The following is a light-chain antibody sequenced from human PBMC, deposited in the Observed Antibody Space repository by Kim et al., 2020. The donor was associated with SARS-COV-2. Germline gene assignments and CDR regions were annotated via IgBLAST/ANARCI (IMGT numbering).Light chain of an antibody. V-gene: IGLV2-23*01. CDR1: SSDIGSYSL. Sequence: QSALTQPASVYGSPGQSITISCTGTSSDIGSYSLVSWYQQYPGEAPKLMIYEGSKRPSGVSPRFSGSKSGNTASLTISGLQAEDEADYYCCSHAGGGTMLFGGGTQLTVL. CDR2: EGS. CDR3: CSHAGGGTML. J-gene: IGLJ2*01.